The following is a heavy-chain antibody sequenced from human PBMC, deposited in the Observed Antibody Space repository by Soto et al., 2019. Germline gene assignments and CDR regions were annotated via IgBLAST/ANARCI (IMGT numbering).Heavy chain of an antibody. CDR3: ARDLDCSGGSCYSDLLWYFDL. CDR1: GFPSGSYS. D-gene: IGHD2-15*01. Sequence: EVQLVESGGGLVKPGGSLRPSCAASGFPSGSYSMTWVRQAPGKGREWVSSISSSSSYIYYADSVKGRFTISRDNAKNSLYLQMNSLRAEDTAVYYCARDLDCSGGSCYSDLLWYFDLWGRGTLVTVSS. CDR2: ISSSSSYI. V-gene: IGHV3-21*01. J-gene: IGHJ2*01.